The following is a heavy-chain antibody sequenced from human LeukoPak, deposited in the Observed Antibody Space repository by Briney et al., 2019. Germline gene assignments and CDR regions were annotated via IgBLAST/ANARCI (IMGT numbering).Heavy chain of an antibody. CDR1: GFPFSSYW. CDR3: ARDPGRTGFDY. CDR2: IKQDGSKK. Sequence: GGSLRLSCVASGFPFSSYWMTWVRQAPGKGLEWVANIKQDGSKKSYVESVKGRFTISRDNAKNSLYLRMTSLRAEDTAVYYCARDPGRTGFDYWGQGTLVTVSS. D-gene: IGHD1/OR15-1a*01. J-gene: IGHJ4*02. V-gene: IGHV3-7*03.